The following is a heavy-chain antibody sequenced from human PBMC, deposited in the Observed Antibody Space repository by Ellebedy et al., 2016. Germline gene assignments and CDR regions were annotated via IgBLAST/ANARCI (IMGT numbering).Heavy chain of an antibody. V-gene: IGHV3-23*01. J-gene: IGHJ6*02. CDR1: GFTFSSYA. CDR2: ISGSGGST. D-gene: IGHD6-25*01. CDR3: AKAAGIAPAKGYYYGMDV. Sequence: GESLKISXAASGFTFSSYAMSWVRQAPGKGLEWVSAISGSGGSTYYADSVKGRFTISRDNSKNTLYLQMNSLRAEDTAVYYCAKAAGIAPAKGYYYGMDVWGQGTTVTVSS.